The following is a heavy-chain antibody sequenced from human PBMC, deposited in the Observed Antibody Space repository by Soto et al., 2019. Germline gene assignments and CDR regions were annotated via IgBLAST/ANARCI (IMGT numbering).Heavy chain of an antibody. CDR2: IYYSGST. V-gene: IGHV4-31*03. CDR3: ARFEMWANGVSASGGWFDP. Sequence: QVQLQESGPGLVKPSQTLSLTCTVSGGSISSGGYYWSWIRQHPGKGLEWIGYIYYSGSTYYNPSLKSRVTISVDTSKNQFSLKLSSVTAADTAVYYCARFEMWANGVSASGGWFDPWGQGTLVTVSS. CDR1: GGSISSGGYY. J-gene: IGHJ5*02. D-gene: IGHD2-8*01.